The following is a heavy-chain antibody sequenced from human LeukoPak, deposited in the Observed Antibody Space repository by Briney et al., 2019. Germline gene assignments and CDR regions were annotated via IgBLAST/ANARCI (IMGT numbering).Heavy chain of an antibody. V-gene: IGHV4-39*01. CDR3: RSGRKGSDY. J-gene: IGHJ4*02. D-gene: IGHD2-15*01. CDR1: GGSISSSSYY. CDR2: IYYSGST. Sequence: TSETLSLTCTVSGGSISSSSYYWGWIRQPPGKGLEWIGSIYYSGSTYYNPSLKSRVTISVDTSKNQFSLKLSSVTAADTAVYYCRSGRKGSDYWGQGTLVTVSS.